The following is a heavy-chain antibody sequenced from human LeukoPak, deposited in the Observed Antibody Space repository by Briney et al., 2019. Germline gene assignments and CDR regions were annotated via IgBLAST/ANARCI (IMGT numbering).Heavy chain of an antibody. V-gene: IGHV3-21*01. Sequence: GGSLRLSCAASGFTFSSYSMNWVRQAPGKGLEWVSSISSSSSYIYYADSVKGRFTISRDNAKSSLYLQMNSLRAEDTAVYYCARDLEVADSSRIVGATPRRNSYYYYMDVWGXXTTXTXSS. J-gene: IGHJ6*03. CDR2: ISSSSSYI. CDR3: ARDLEVADSSRIVGATPRRNSYYYYMDV. D-gene: IGHD1-26*01. CDR1: GFTFSSYS.